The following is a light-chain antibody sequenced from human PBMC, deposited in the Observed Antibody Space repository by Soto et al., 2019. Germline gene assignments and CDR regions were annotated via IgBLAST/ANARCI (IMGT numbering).Light chain of an antibody. V-gene: IGKV1-12*01. CDR1: QSVSIW. CDR2: AAS. J-gene: IGKJ5*01. Sequence: DIQMTQSPSTLSASEGDRVTISCRASQSVSIWLAWYQQKPGRAPKLLIYAASSLQSGVPSRFSGSGFGTDFTLTISSLQPEDSAIYYCQQADTFPITFGQGTRLEI. CDR3: QQADTFPIT.